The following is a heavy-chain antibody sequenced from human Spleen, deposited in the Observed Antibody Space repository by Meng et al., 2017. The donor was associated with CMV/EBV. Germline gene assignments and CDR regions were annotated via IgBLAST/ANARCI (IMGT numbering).Heavy chain of an antibody. CDR2: IYYSGST. J-gene: IGHJ5*02. Sequence: SGGSISSSSYYWGWIRQPPGKGLEWIGSIYYSGSTYYSPSLKSRVTISVDTSKNQFSLKLSSVTAADTAVYYCARRQQLGGVWFDPWGQGTLVTVSS. V-gene: IGHV4-39*01. CDR1: GGSISSSSYY. D-gene: IGHD6-13*01. CDR3: ARRQQLGGVWFDP.